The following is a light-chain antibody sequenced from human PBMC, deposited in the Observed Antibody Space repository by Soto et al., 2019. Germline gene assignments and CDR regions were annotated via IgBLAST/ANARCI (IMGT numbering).Light chain of an antibody. Sequence: QSVLTQPPSVSAAPGQKVTISCSGSSSNIGENDVSWYQQFPGTAPKLLMYGNNKRPSGIPDRFSGSRSGTSATLGITGLQTGDEADYYCGTWDTSLSGGVFGGGTTLTVL. CDR3: GTWDTSLSGGV. CDR1: SSNIGEND. CDR2: GNN. V-gene: IGLV1-51*01. J-gene: IGLJ2*01.